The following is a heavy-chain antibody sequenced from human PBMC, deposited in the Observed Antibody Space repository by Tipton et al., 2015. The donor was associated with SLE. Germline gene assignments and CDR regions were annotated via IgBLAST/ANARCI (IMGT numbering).Heavy chain of an antibody. V-gene: IGHV3-21*01. CDR3: ARLPSLRYFDCLDPDAFDI. CDR1: GGSISSSS. D-gene: IGHD3-9*01. J-gene: IGHJ3*02. CDR2: ISSSSSYI. Sequence: LSLTCTVSGGSISSSSYYWGWIRQAPGKGLEWVSSISSSSSYIYYADSVKGRFTISRDNAKNSLYLQMNSLRAEDTAVYYCARLPSLRYFDCLDPDAFDIWGQGTMVTVSS.